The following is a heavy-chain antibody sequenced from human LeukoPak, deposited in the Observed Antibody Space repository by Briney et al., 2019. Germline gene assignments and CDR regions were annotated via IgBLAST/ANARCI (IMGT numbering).Heavy chain of an antibody. V-gene: IGHV3-66*02. Sequence: GGSLRLSCAASGLTVSSNYMSWVRQAPGKGLEWVSVIYSGGSTYYTDSVKGRFTISRDNSQNTLYLRMNSLRAEDTAVYYCASSLYGDYYYYMDVWGKGTTVTVSS. CDR2: IYSGGST. CDR3: ASSLYGDYYYYMDV. J-gene: IGHJ6*03. CDR1: GLTVSSNY. D-gene: IGHD4-17*01.